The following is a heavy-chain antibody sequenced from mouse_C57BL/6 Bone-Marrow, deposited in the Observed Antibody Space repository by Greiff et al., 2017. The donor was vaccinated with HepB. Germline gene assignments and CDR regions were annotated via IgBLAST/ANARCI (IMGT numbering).Heavy chain of an antibody. V-gene: IGHV1-78*01. CDR2: IYPRDGST. J-gene: IGHJ4*01. Sequence: VQLQQSDAELVKPGASVKISCKVSGYTFTDHTIHWMKQRPEQGLEWIGYIYPRDGSTKYNEKLKGKATLTADKSSSTAYMQLNSLTSEDSAVYFCARKSVVARDYYAMDYWGQGTSVTVSS. D-gene: IGHD1-1*01. CDR1: GYTFTDHT. CDR3: ARKSVVARDYYAMDY.